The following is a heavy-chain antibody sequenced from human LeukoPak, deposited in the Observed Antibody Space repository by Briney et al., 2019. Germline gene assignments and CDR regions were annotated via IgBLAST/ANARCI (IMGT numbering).Heavy chain of an antibody. J-gene: IGHJ4*02. CDR1: GFTFSSYE. V-gene: IGHV3-48*03. CDR2: TSSSGRTI. D-gene: IGHD6-13*01. Sequence: GGSLRLSCAVSGFTFSSYEMNWVRQAPGKGLEWVSYTSSSGRTIYYADSVRGRFTISRDNAKNSLYLQMNSLRVEDTAVYYCARRAIAEGFDYWGQETLVTVSS. CDR3: ARRAIAEGFDY.